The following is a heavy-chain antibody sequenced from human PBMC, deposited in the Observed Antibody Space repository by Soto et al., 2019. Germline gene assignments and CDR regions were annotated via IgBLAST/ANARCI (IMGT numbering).Heavy chain of an antibody. CDR2: VIPNLGVT. D-gene: IGHD2-15*01. CDR3: ARDKGYCSDTSCPDFDY. J-gene: IGHJ4*02. Sequence: QVQLVQSGAEVKKPGSSVKVSCKASGCTLSSYTFSWVRQAPGQGLEWMGRVIPNLGVTNYAKKFQGRFTIVVDTSTSTGYIELNSLRSDDTAVYYCARDKGYCSDTSCPDFDYWGQGTLVTVSS. CDR1: GCTLSSYT. V-gene: IGHV1-69*08.